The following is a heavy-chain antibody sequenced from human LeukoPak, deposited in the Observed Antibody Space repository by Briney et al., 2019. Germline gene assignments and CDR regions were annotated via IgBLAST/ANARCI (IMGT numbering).Heavy chain of an antibody. J-gene: IGHJ4*02. V-gene: IGHV3-21*01. Sequence: NPGGSLRLSCAASGFSFSVYTMNWVRQAPGQGLEWVSSISSTGKYTYYADSVKGRFTISRDNAKNSLSLQMNSLRADDTALYYCARIYSPPSVSGMVNEPIDYWGQGTLVAVSS. CDR3: ARIYSPPSVSGMVNEPIDY. CDR1: GFSFSVYT. CDR2: ISSTGKYT. D-gene: IGHD3-3*01.